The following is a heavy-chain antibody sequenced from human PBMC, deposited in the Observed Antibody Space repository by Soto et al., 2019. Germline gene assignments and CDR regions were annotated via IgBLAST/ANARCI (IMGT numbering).Heavy chain of an antibody. CDR2: IYYSGST. CDR1: GGSISSGDYY. J-gene: IGHJ4*02. Sequence: SETLSLTCTVSGGSISSGDYYWSWIRQPPGKGLEWIGYIYYSGSTYYNPSLKSRVTISVDTSKNQFSLKLSSVTAADTAVYYCARARRGYDSPNYFDYWGQGTLVTVSS. CDR3: ARARRGYDSPNYFDY. D-gene: IGHD5-12*01. V-gene: IGHV4-30-4*01.